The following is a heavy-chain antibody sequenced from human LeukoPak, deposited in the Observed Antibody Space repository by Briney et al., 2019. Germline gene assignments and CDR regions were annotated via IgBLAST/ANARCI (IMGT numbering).Heavy chain of an antibody. CDR2: YYSGIT. Sequence: YYSGITNYTPSLKTRVTISVDTSKNQFSLKLSSVTAADTAVYYCATQIRVAPNGPYYFDSWGQGTLVTVSS. V-gene: IGHV4-59*01. J-gene: IGHJ4*02. D-gene: IGHD2-8*01. CDR3: ATQIRVAPNGPYYFDS.